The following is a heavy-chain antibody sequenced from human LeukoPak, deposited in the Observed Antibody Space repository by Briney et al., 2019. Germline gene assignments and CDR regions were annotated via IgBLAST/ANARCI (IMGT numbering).Heavy chain of an antibody. D-gene: IGHD1-26*01. CDR2: ISLRGNTI. CDR1: GFGFSVYE. CDR3: ARGGAFDT. Sequence: GGSLSLSCAASGFGFSVYEMNWVRRAPGKGLEWVSYISLRGNTIYYADSVKGRFTISRDDDKKSLYLQLNSLRVEDTAVYYCARGGAFDTWGRGTMVTVSS. J-gene: IGHJ3*02. V-gene: IGHV3-48*03.